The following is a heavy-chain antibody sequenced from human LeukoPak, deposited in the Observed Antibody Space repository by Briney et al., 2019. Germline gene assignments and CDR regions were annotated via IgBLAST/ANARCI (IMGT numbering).Heavy chain of an antibody. CDR3: ARDLPGGY. J-gene: IGHJ4*02. CDR1: GFAFSFYG. CDR2: ISGSGGST. D-gene: IGHD1-14*01. V-gene: IGHV3-23*01. Sequence: GGTLRLSCAASGFAFSFYGMSWVRQAPGKGLEWVSGISGSGGSTFYADPVKGRFTISRDNSKNTLYLQMNSLRAEDTAVYYCARDLPGGYWGQGTLVTVSS.